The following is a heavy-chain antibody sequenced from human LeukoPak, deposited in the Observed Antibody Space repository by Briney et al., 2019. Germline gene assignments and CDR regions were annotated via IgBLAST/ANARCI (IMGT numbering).Heavy chain of an antibody. CDR2: IYYRGNT. CDR3: ARGKDGYTMDFDL. D-gene: IGHD5-24*01. V-gene: IGHV4-59*01. CDR1: GGSLISYY. J-gene: IGHJ2*01. Sequence: SETLSLTCTVSGGSLISYYWSWIRQPPGKGLEWIGYIYYRGNTNYNPSLKSQVTISVDTYKKQFSLKMSSVTAADTAVYYCARGKDGYTMDFDLWGRGTLVTVSS.